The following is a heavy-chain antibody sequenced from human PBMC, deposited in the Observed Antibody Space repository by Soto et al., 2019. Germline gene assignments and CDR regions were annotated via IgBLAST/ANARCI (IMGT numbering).Heavy chain of an antibody. V-gene: IGHV3-53*04. CDR2: IYSGGST. CDR3: ARMTGYYDFWSGYTAFDP. CDR1: GFTVWSNY. Sequence: HPGGSLGLSCAASGFTVWSNYMSWVRPAPGKGLEWVSVIYSGGSTYYADSVKGRFTISRHNSKNTLYLQMNSLRAEDTAVYYCARMTGYYDFWSGYTAFDPWGQGTLVTVSS. J-gene: IGHJ5*02. D-gene: IGHD3-3*01.